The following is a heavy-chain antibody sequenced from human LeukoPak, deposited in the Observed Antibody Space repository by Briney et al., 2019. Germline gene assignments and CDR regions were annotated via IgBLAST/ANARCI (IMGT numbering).Heavy chain of an antibody. CDR2: IYTGGST. CDR3: AKEGDCSTTSCLTGGLDV. D-gene: IGHD2-2*01. J-gene: IGHJ6*04. V-gene: IGHV3-53*01. Sequence: GGSLRLSRAAPGFIVSANYMSWVRQAPGKGLEWVSVIYTGGSTYYADSVKGRFTISRDNSKNTVYLQMTSLRAEDTAVYYCAKEGDCSTTSCLTGGLDVWGKGTTVTVSS. CDR1: GFIVSANY.